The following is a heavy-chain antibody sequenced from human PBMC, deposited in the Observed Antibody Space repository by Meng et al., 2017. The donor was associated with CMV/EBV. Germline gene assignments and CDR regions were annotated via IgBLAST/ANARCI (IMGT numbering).Heavy chain of an antibody. CDR2: IRYDGSNK. Sequence: GGSLRLSCAASGFTFSSDGMHWVRQAPGKGLEWVAFIRYDGSNKYYADSVKGRFTISRDNSKNALYLQMNSLRAEDTAVYYCARDSGYDFSGLDYWGQGTLVTVSS. CDR3: ARDSGYDFSGLDY. V-gene: IGHV3-30*02. J-gene: IGHJ4*02. D-gene: IGHD5-12*01. CDR1: GFTFSSDG.